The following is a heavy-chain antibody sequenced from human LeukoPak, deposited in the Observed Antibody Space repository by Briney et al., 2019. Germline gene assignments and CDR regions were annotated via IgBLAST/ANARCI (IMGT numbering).Heavy chain of an antibody. J-gene: IGHJ4*02. V-gene: IGHV3-66*01. CDR2: IYGGGST. CDR1: GFTVCSNY. D-gene: IGHD6-13*01. CDR3: ARDRGYSSSWSDY. Sequence: GGSLRLSCAASGFTVCSNYMSWVRQAPGKGLEWVSVIYGGGSTYYADSVKGRFTISRDNSKNTLYLQMNGLRAEDTAVYYCARDRGYSSSWSDYWGQGTLVTVSS.